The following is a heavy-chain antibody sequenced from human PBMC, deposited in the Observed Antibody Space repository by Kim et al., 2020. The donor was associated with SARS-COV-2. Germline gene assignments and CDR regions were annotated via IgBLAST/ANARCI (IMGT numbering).Heavy chain of an antibody. V-gene: IGHV3-30*18. CDR1: GFTFSSYG. J-gene: IGHJ4*01. Sequence: GGSLRLSCAASGFTFSSYGMHWVRQAPGKGLEWVAVISYDGSNKYYADSVKGRFTISRDNSKNTLYLQMNSLRAEDTAVYYCAKAYSPYSYGEHFDYWG. CDR3: AKAYSPYSYGEHFDY. CDR2: ISYDGSNK. D-gene: IGHD5-18*01.